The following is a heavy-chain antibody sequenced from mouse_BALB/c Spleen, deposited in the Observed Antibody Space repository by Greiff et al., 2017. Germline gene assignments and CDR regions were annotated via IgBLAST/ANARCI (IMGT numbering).Heavy chain of an antibody. CDR2: ISNGGGST. D-gene: IGHD2-10*02. CDR1: GFTFSSYT. J-gene: IGHJ2*01. CDR3: ARHRSYGNLFDY. Sequence: EVMLVESGGGLVQPGGSLKLSCAASGFTFSSYTMSWVRQTPEKRLEWVAYISNGGGSTYYPDTVKGRFTISRDNAKNTLYLQMSSLKSEDTAMYYCARHRSYGNLFDYWGQGTTLTVSS. V-gene: IGHV5-12-2*01.